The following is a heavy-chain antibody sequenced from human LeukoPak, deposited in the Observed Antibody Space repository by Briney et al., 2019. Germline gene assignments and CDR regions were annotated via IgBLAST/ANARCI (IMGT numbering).Heavy chain of an antibody. J-gene: IGHJ6*02. CDR1: GGSFSVYY. CDR2: INHSGST. D-gene: IGHD1-1*01. CDR3: ARPLGQGNEYGMDV. Sequence: SETLSLTCAVYGGSFSVYYWSWIRQSPGKGLEWIGEINHSGSTNYNPSLKSRVTISVDTSKNQFSLKLTSVTAADTAVYYCARPLGQGNEYGMDVWGQGTTVTVSS. V-gene: IGHV4-34*01.